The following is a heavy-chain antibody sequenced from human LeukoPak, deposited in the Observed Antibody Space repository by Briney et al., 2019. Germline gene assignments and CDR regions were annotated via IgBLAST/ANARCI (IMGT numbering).Heavy chain of an antibody. Sequence: GGSLRLSCAASGFTFSNAWMSWVRQAPGKGLEWVGRIKSKTDGGTTDYAAPVKGRFTISRDDSKNTLYLQMNSLKTEDTAVYYCTTDRGCSSTSCYLWNYFDYWGQGTLVTVSS. V-gene: IGHV3-15*01. CDR3: TTDRGCSSTSCYLWNYFDY. D-gene: IGHD2-2*01. CDR2: IKSKTDGGTT. J-gene: IGHJ4*02. CDR1: GFTFSNAW.